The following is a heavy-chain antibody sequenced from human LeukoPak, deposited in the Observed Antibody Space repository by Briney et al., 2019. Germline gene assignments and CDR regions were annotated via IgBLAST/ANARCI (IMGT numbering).Heavy chain of an antibody. J-gene: IGHJ6*02. CDR1: GFTFGDYA. CDR2: IRSKAYGGTT. D-gene: IGHD4-11*01. CDR3: TRIDYNLYYYYGMDV. V-gene: IGHV3-49*03. Sequence: GGSLGLSCAASGFTFGDYAMSWFRQAPGKGLEWVGFIRSKAYGGTTEYAASVKGRFTISRDDSKSIAYLQMNSLKTEDTAVYYCTRIDYNLYYYYGMDVWGQGTTVTVSS.